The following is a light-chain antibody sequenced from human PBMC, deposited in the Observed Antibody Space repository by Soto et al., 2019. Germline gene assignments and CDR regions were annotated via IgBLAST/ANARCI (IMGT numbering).Light chain of an antibody. Sequence: ENVLTQSPGTLSLSPGERATLSCRASESVSSIYVAWYQQKPGQAPTLLIYGASTRATGIPDRFSGSGSGTDFTLTIDRLEPEDFAVYYCQQSLNPKTFGQGTRLEI. CDR3: QQSLNPKT. V-gene: IGKV3-20*01. CDR2: GAS. J-gene: IGKJ5*01. CDR1: ESVSSIY.